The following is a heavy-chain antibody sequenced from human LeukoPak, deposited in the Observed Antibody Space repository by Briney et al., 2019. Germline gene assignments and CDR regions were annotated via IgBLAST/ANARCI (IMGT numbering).Heavy chain of an antibody. CDR2: INPSGGST. V-gene: IGHV1-46*01. Sequence: GASVKVSCKASEYTFTSYYMHWVRQAPGQGLEWMGIINPSGGSTSYAQKFQGRVTVTRDTSTSIVYMELSSLRSEDTAVYYCARGTLGYCSGGSCPHHDTFDIWGQGTMVTVSS. CDR1: EYTFTSYY. D-gene: IGHD2-15*01. CDR3: ARGTLGYCSGGSCPHHDTFDI. J-gene: IGHJ3*02.